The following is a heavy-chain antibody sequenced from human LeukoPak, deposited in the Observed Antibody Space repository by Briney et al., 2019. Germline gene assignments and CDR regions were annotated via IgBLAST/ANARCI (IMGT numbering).Heavy chain of an antibody. CDR2: ISAYNGNT. CDR3: ARDWRRLRYFDWSLHPDAFDI. CDR1: GYTFTSYG. Sequence: GASVKVSCKASGYTFTSYGISWVRQAPGQGLEWMGWISAYNGNTNYAQKLQGRVTMTTDTSTSTAYMELRSLRSDDTAVYYCARDWRRLRYFDWSLHPDAFDIWGQGTMVTVSS. V-gene: IGHV1-18*01. J-gene: IGHJ3*02. D-gene: IGHD3-9*01.